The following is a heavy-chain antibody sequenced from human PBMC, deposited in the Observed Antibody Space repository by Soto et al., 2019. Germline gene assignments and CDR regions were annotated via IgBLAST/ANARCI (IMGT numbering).Heavy chain of an antibody. CDR2: ISYDGRKK. D-gene: IGHD1-1*01. J-gene: IGHJ5*02. CDR3: ARASTRWVLEDWFDL. V-gene: IGHV3-30*03. Sequence: GGSLRLSCAASGFIFSSYGIHWVRQAPGKGLEWVAVISYDGRKKYYADSVTGRFTISRDNPKNTVYLQMNSLRTGDTAVYYCARASTRWVLEDWFDLWGQGTLVTVSS. CDR1: GFIFSSYG.